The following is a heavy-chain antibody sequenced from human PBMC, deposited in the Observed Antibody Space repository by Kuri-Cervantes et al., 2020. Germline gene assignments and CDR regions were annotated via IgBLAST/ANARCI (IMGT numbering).Heavy chain of an antibody. J-gene: IGHJ3*02. D-gene: IGHD6-19*01. CDR2: IYHSGST. CDR1: GGSISSGGYS. Sequence: SCAVSGGSISSGGYSWSWIRQPPGKGLEWIGYIYHSGSTYYNPSLKSRVTISVDTSKNQFSLKLSSVTAADTAVYYCARAWSSGWQKDAFDIWGQGTMVTVSS. V-gene: IGHV4-30-2*01. CDR3: ARAWSSGWQKDAFDI.